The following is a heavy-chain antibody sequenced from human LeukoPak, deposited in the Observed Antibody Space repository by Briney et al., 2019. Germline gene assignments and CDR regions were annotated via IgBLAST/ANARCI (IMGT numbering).Heavy chain of an antibody. Sequence: PGGSLRLSCEASGFTFGSFAMYWVRQAPGKGLEWIAGIFGSGGSPHYAGSVKGRFTISRDNSKNTLYLQMNSLRVEDTAVYYCAKNGGSQCYSHLDSWGQGTLVTVSS. CDR3: AKNGGSQCYSHLDS. D-gene: IGHD2-15*01. J-gene: IGHJ4*02. CDR2: IFGSGGSP. V-gene: IGHV3-23*01. CDR1: GFTFGSFA.